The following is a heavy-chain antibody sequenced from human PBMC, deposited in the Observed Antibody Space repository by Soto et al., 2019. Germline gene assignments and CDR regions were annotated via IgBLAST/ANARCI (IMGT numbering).Heavy chain of an antibody. CDR1: AYSFTKNW. D-gene: IGHD3-22*01. CDR2: IYPGDSDI. V-gene: IGHV5-51*01. CDR3: ATLSYFHSDSAHDY. J-gene: IGHJ4*02. Sequence: GESLKISCKGSAYSFTKNWIAWLRQMPGRGLEWMGHIYPGDSDIKYSPSFQGQVTISADKSISTAYLQWSSLKASDTAMYYCATLSYFHSDSAHDYWGQGTQGTGSS.